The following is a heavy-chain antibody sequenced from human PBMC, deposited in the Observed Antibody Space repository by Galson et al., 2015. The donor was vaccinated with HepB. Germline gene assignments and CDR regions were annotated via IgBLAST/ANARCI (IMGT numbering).Heavy chain of an antibody. V-gene: IGHV3-7*01. CDR1: GFTFSSYW. J-gene: IGHJ4*02. D-gene: IGHD3-3*01. CDR2: IKQDGSEK. CDR3: ARHTIFGVVNQHDY. Sequence: SLRLSCAASGFTFSSYWMSWVRQAPGKGLEWVANIKQDGSEKYYVDSVKGRFTISRDNVKNSLYLQMNSLRAEDTAVYYCARHTIFGVVNQHDYWGQGTLVTVSS.